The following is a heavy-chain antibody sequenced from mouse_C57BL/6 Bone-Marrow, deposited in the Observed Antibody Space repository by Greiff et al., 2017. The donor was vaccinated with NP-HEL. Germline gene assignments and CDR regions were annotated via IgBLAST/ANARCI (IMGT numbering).Heavy chain of an antibody. D-gene: IGHD1-1*01. CDR3: ARRGSTVVYFDY. CDR2: IYPRSGNT. V-gene: IGHV1-81*01. J-gene: IGHJ2*01. CDR1: GYTFTSYG. Sequence: QVQLQQSGAELARPGASVKLSCKASGYTFTSYGISWVKQRTGQGLEWIGEIYPRSGNTYYNEKFKGKATLTADKSSSTAYMELRSLTSEDSAVYFCARRGSTVVYFDYWGQGTTLTVSS.